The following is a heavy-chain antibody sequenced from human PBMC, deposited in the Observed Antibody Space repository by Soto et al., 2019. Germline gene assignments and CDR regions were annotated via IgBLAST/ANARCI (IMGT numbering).Heavy chain of an antibody. CDR1: GGTFSSYA. CDR2: IIPIFGTA. V-gene: IGHV1-69*13. CDR3: ARTPSGAAGPFDY. D-gene: IGHD6-13*01. J-gene: IGHJ4*02. Sequence: SVKVSCKASGGTFSSYAISWVRRAPGQGLEWMGGIIPIFGTANYAQKFQGRVTITADESTSTAYMELSSLRSEDTAVYYCARTPSGAAGPFDYWGQGTLVTVSS.